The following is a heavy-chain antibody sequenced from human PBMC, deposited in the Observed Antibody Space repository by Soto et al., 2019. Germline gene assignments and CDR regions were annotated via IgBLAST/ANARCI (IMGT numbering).Heavy chain of an antibody. Sequence: GGSLRLSXSASGFTFSSYAMHWVRQAPGKGLEYVSAISSSGGSTYYADSVKGRFTISRDNSKNTLYLQMSSLRAEDTAVYYCVKDLYGWYLVYWGQGTLVTVSS. D-gene: IGHD2-8*01. CDR3: VKDLYGWYLVY. CDR1: GFTFSSYA. CDR2: ISSSGGST. J-gene: IGHJ4*02. V-gene: IGHV3-64D*08.